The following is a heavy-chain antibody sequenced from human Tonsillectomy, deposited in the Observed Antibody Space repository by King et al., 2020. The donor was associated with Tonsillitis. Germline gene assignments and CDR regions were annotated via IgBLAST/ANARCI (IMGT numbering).Heavy chain of an antibody. Sequence: HVQLQQWGARLLKPSETLSLTCAVYGGSLSGYSWTWIRQPPGKGLEWIGEISHSGHTNYNPSLKSRVTMSVDTSTNQFSLGLNSVTAADTAVYYCARGFYSDFWSGSSYYFDCWGQGSLVTVSS. V-gene: IGHV4-34*01. CDR3: ARGFYSDFWSGSSYYFDC. CDR2: ISHSGHT. D-gene: IGHD3-3*01. J-gene: IGHJ4*02. CDR1: GGSLSGYS.